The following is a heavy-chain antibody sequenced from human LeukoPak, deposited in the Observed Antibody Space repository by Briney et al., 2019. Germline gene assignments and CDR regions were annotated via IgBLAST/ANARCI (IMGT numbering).Heavy chain of an antibody. J-gene: IGHJ6*03. CDR1: GSIFTSYW. Sequence: GESLKISCQGSGSIFTSYWIGWVRQLPGKGLEWMGIIYPGDSDTRYSPSFQGQVTISADKSISTAYLQLSSLKASDTAMYYCARHVFSDTVYYYYSMDVWGKGTTVTVSS. V-gene: IGHV5-51*01. CDR3: ARHVFSDTVYYYYSMDV. CDR2: IYPGDSDT. D-gene: IGHD5-18*01.